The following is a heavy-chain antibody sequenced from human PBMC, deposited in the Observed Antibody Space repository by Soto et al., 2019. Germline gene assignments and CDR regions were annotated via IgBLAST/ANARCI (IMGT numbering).Heavy chain of an antibody. CDR2: INHSGST. J-gene: IGHJ4*02. V-gene: IGHV4-34*01. CDR1: GGSFSGYY. CDR3: ARDGPREKLDS. Sequence: SETLSLTCAVYGGSFSGYYWTWIRQPPGKGLEWIGEINHSGSTNYNPSLTSRVTISVDTSKNQFSLKLSSVTAADTAVYYCARDGPREKLDSWGQGTLVTVSS. D-gene: IGHD1-26*01.